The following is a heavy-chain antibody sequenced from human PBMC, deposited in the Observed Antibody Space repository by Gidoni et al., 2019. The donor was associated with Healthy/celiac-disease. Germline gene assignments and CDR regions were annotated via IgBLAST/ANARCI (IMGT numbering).Heavy chain of an antibody. J-gene: IGHJ5*02. CDR2: IYHSGST. CDR1: GGSISSGGYS. D-gene: IGHD5-18*01. V-gene: IGHV4-30-2*01. CDR3: AKVELYSYGVWFDP. Sequence: QLQLQESGSGLVKPSQTLSLTCAVSGGSISSGGYSWSWIRQPPGKGLEWIGYIYHSGSTYYNPSLKSRVTISVDRSKNQFSLKLSSVTAADTAVYYCAKVELYSYGVWFDPWGQGTLVTVSS.